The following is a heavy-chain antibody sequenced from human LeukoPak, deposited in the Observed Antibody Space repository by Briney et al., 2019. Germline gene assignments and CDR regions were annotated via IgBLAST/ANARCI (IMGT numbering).Heavy chain of an antibody. CDR2: IKQDGSEK. CDR1: GFTFSSYW. D-gene: IGHD6-19*01. CDR3: AKLAVAGTSVVDY. J-gene: IGHJ4*02. Sequence: GGSLRLSCAASGFTFSSYWMNWVRQAPGKGLEWVANIKQDGSEKYYADSVKGRFTISRDNSKNTLYLQMNSLRAEDTAVYYCAKLAVAGTSVVDYWGQGTLVTVSS. V-gene: IGHV3-7*01.